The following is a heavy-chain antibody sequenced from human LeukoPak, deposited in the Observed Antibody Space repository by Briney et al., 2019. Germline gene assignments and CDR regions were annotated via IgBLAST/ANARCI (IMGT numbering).Heavy chain of an antibody. CDR3: ARDTVAGTGDYYYMDV. V-gene: IGHV3-53*01. J-gene: IGHJ6*03. Sequence: GGSLRLSCAASGFTVSSNYMGWVRQAPGKGLEWVSVIYSGGSTYYADSVKGRFTIPRDNSKNTLYLQMNSLRAEDTAVYYCARDTVAGTGDYYYMDVWGKGTTVTVSS. CDR1: GFTVSSNY. D-gene: IGHD6-19*01. CDR2: IYSGGST.